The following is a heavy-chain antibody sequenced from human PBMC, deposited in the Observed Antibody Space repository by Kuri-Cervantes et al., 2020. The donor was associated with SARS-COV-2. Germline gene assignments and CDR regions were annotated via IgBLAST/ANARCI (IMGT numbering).Heavy chain of an antibody. J-gene: IGHJ6*02. CDR3: ARGLRWQQPHRNYYYYGMDV. CDR1: GGSFSGYY. Sequence: SETLSLTCAVYGGSFSGYYWSWIRQPPGKGLGWIGEINHSGSTNYNPSLKSRVTISVDTSKNQFSLKLSSVTAADTAVYYCARGLRWQQPHRNYYYYGMDVWGQGTTVTVSS. D-gene: IGHD5-24*01. V-gene: IGHV4-34*01. CDR2: INHSGST.